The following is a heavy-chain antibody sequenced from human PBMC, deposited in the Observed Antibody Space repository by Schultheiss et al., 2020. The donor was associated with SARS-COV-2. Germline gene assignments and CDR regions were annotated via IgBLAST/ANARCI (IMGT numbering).Heavy chain of an antibody. CDR2: ISAYNGNT. J-gene: IGHJ5*02. CDR1: GYTFTGYY. CDR3: ATHLVPAATWFDP. D-gene: IGHD2-2*01. Sequence: ASVKVSCKASGYTFTGYYMHWVRQAPGQGLEWMGWISAYNGNTNYAQKLQGRVTMTEDTSTDTAYMELSSLRSEDTAVYYCATHLVPAATWFDPWGQGTLVTVSS. V-gene: IGHV1-18*04.